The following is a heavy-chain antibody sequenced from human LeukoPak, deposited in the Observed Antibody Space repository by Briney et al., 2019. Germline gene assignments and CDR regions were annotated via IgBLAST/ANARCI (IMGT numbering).Heavy chain of an antibody. J-gene: IGHJ3*02. V-gene: IGHV3-23*01. CDR2: ISGSGGST. CDR1: GFTFSSYA. CDR3: ARDRVMIVVAGDAFDI. D-gene: IGHD3-22*01. Sequence: PGGSLRLSCAASGFTFSSYAMSWVRQAPGKGLEWVSAISGSGGSTYYADSVKGRFTISRDNAKNSLYLQMNSLRAEDTAVYYCARDRVMIVVAGDAFDIWGQGTMVTVSS.